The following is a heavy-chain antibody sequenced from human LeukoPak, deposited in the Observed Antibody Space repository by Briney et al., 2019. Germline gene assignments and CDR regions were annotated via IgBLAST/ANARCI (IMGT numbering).Heavy chain of an antibody. CDR2: ISGSGGST. D-gene: IGHD2-2*01. CDR1: GFTFSSYA. CDR3: AKDDLVPAAIMGEDEYFQH. J-gene: IGHJ1*01. V-gene: IGHV3-23*01. Sequence: GGSLRLSCAASGFTFSSYAMSWVRQAPGKGLEWVSAISGSGGSTYYADSVKGRFTISRDNSKNALYLQMNSLRAEDTAVYYCAKDDLVPAAIMGEDEYFQHRGQGTLVTVSS.